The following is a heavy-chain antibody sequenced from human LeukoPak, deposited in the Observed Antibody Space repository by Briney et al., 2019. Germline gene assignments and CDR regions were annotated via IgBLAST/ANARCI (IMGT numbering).Heavy chain of an antibody. J-gene: IGHJ4*02. D-gene: IGHD3-22*01. CDR2: ITGSGDSGDRT. V-gene: IGHV3-23*01. CDR1: EFTFSSYA. Sequence: GGSLRLSCAASEFTFSSYAMSWVRQAPGKGLEWVSAITGSGDSGDRTYYADSVKGRFTISRDNSKNTLYLQMNSLRAEDTAVYYCAKVPFYYYDSSGSFDYWGQGTLVTVSS. CDR3: AKVPFYYYDSSGSFDY.